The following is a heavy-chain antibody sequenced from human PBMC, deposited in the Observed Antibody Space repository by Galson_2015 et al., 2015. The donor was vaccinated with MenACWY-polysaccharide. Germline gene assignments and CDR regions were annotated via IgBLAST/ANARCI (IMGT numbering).Heavy chain of an antibody. Sequence: SLRLSCAASGFRFEDYAMHWVRHAPGKGLVWVTGISWKSITMGQADAVKGRSTISRDNAKHCIYLQMNSLEPEDTAVYYCVKGLTPIPGIAAGGFDSWGQGTLVTVSS. CDR1: GFRFEDYA. V-gene: IGHV3-9*01. CDR3: VKGLTPIPGIAAGGFDS. CDR2: ISWKSITM. D-gene: IGHD6-13*01. J-gene: IGHJ4*02.